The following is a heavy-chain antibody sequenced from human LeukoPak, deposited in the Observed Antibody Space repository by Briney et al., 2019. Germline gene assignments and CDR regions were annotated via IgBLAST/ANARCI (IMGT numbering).Heavy chain of an antibody. D-gene: IGHD6-13*01. J-gene: IGHJ4*02. Sequence: SETLSLTCTVSGGSISSSSYYWGWIRQPPGKGLEWIGSIYYSGSTYYNPSLKSRVTISADTSKNQFSLKLSSVTAADTAVYYCARRPGIAAAGSGFDYWGQGTLVTVSS. CDR3: ARRPGIAAAGSGFDY. CDR2: IYYSGST. CDR1: GGSISSSSYY. V-gene: IGHV4-39*01.